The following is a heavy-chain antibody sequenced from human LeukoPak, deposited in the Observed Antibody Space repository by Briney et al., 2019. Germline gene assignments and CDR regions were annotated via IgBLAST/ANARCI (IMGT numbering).Heavy chain of an antibody. CDR1: GGSLSSTTYY. CDR2: IYYSGST. J-gene: IGHJ4*02. V-gene: IGHV4-39*01. Sequence: SETLSLTCTVSGGSLSSTTYYWGWIRQPPGKGLEWIGSIYYSGSTYYNPSLKSRVTMSVDTSKNQFSLKLNSVTAADTAVYYCARYGSSWHSFDYWGQGILVTVSS. D-gene: IGHD6-13*01. CDR3: ARYGSSWHSFDY.